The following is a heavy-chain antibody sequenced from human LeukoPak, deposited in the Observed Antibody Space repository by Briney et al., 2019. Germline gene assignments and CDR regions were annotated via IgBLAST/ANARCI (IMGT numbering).Heavy chain of an antibody. CDR3: ARDVPGGATTLDY. Sequence: GGSLRLSCAASGFTFSGYWMTWVRQAPGKGLEWVASIKDDGNVKNYVDSVKGRFTISRDNAKNSLDLQMNSLRDGDTAVYYCARDVPGGATTLDYWGQGTLVTVSS. D-gene: IGHD2-8*02. CDR2: IKDDGNVK. V-gene: IGHV3-7*01. J-gene: IGHJ4*02. CDR1: GFTFSGYW.